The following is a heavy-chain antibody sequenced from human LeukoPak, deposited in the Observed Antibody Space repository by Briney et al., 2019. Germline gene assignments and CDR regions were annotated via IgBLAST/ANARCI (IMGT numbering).Heavy chain of an antibody. V-gene: IGHV4-34*01. CDR3: ARAGWLRRYFDY. J-gene: IGHJ4*02. CDR1: GGSFSGSY. D-gene: IGHD5-24*01. CDR2: INHSEKT. Sequence: SDTLSLTCTVYGGSFSGSYWTWIRQPPRKGLEWIGEINHSEKTNYNPSLKNQVTISIHKAKNQFSLKLSSVTAADTAVYYCARAGWLRRYFDYWGQGTLVPVSS.